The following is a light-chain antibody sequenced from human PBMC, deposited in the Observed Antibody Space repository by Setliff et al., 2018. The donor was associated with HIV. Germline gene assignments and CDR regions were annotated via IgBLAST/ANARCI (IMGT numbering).Light chain of an antibody. Sequence: DIQMTQSPSSLSASVGDRVTITCRASQSIGHYLNWYQQKPGKAPNLLIYDASSLQGGVPSRFSGRGSGTDFTLTINSLQPEDFASYYCQQSFTIPLTFGAGTKVDIK. CDR3: QQSFTIPLT. J-gene: IGKJ4*01. CDR1: QSIGHY. V-gene: IGKV1-39*01. CDR2: DAS.